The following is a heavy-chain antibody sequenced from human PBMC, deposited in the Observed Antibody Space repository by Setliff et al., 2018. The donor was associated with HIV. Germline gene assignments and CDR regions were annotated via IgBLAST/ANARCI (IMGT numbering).Heavy chain of an antibody. V-gene: IGHV3-74*01. CDR2: VNNDGTDT. D-gene: IGHD3-10*01. Sequence: GSLRLSCVASGFTFNSYWMYWVRQAPGKGLVCVSRVNNDGTDTIYVDSVKGRFTISRDNAKNSVDLQMNSLRAEDTAIYYCARKLRPGHGVDVWGQGTTVTVSS. J-gene: IGHJ6*02. CDR1: GFTFNSYW. CDR3: ARKLRPGHGVDV.